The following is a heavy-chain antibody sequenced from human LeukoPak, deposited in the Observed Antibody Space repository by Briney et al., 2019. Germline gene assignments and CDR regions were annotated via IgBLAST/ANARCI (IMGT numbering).Heavy chain of an antibody. Sequence: ASVKVSCKASGYTFTSSGISWVRQAPGQGLEWMGWISGYKGNTNYAQKFQGRVTMTTDTSTNTAYMELRSLRSDDTAVYYCARGYYDSGGYYYYYYGMDVWGQVTRSPSP. J-gene: IGHJ6*02. CDR1: GYTFTSSG. V-gene: IGHV1-18*01. CDR3: ARGYYDSGGYYYYYYGMDV. CDR2: ISGYKGNT. D-gene: IGHD3-22*01.